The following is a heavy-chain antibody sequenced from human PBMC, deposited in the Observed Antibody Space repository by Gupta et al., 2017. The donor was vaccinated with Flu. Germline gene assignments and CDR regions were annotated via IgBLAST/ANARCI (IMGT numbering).Heavy chain of an antibody. J-gene: IGHJ6*03. Sequence: TGRRLEWMGWINAGNGNTKYSQKCQGRVTITRDASASTAYIELSSLMSEDTAVYHCARGRWVATRADYYLDVWAEGTTVTVSS. D-gene: IGHD6-6*01. CDR3: ARGRWVATRADYYLDV. V-gene: IGHV1-3*01. CDR2: INAGNGNT.